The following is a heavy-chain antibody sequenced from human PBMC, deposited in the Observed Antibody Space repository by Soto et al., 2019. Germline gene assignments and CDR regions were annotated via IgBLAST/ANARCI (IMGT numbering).Heavy chain of an antibody. CDR2: IVPVFGMV. V-gene: IGHV1-69*01. Sequence: QVLLAQSGAGVKKPGSSVKVSCQTSRGTFNTSPISWVRQAPGQGLEWLGDIVPVFGMVNYAQQFQDRLNLTADESTTSVCKEVSRLTPEDTAVYFCATPYLRGRQYDYRSPAAASLYHSGLGVWGQGTTVIVSS. J-gene: IGHJ6*02. CDR3: ATPYLRGRQYDYRSPAAASLYHSGLGV. D-gene: IGHD3-3*01. CDR1: RGTFNTSP.